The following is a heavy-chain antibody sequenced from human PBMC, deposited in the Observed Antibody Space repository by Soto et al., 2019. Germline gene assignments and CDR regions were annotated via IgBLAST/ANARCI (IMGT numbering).Heavy chain of an antibody. D-gene: IGHD6-13*01. J-gene: IGHJ5*02. V-gene: IGHV3-7*03. CDR1: GFTFSSYW. Sequence: GGSLRLSCAASGFTFSSYWMSWVRQAPGKGLEWVANIKQDGSEKYYVDSVKGRFTISRDNAKNSLYLQMNSLRAEDTAVYYCARDKGSSWFNWFDPWGQGTLVTVSS. CDR2: IKQDGSEK. CDR3: ARDKGSSWFNWFDP.